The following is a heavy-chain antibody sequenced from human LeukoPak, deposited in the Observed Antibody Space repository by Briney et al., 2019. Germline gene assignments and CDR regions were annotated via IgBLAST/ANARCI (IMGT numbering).Heavy chain of an antibody. Sequence: ASVKVSCRASGGTFSSYAISWVRQAPGQGLEWMGWISAYNGNTNYAQKLQGRVTMTTDTSTSTAYMELRSLRSDDTAVYYCARDDDGDFLIWGQGTLVTVSS. D-gene: IGHD4-17*01. V-gene: IGHV1-18*01. J-gene: IGHJ4*02. CDR1: GGTFSSYA. CDR2: ISAYNGNT. CDR3: ARDDDGDFLI.